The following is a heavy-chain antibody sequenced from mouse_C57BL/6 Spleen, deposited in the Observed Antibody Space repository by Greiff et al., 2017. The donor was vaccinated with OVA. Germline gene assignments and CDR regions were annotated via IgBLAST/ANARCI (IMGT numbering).Heavy chain of an antibody. V-gene: IGHV1-55*01. CDR1: GYTFTSYW. J-gene: IGHJ3*01. CDR2: IYPGSGST. CDR3: ARYYYGSSPVAY. D-gene: IGHD1-1*01. Sequence: VQLQQPGAELVKPGASVKMSCKASGYTFTSYWITWVKQRPGQGLEWIGDIYPGSGSTNYNEKFKSKATLTVDTSSSTAYMQLSSLTSEDSAVDDCARYYYGSSPVAYWGQGTLVTVSA.